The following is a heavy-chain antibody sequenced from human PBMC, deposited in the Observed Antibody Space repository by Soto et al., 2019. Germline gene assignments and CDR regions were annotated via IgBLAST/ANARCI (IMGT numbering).Heavy chain of an antibody. Sequence: QVQLVESGXGVVQPGRSLRLSCAASGFTFSSYDIHWVRQAPGKGLEWVAVISYDGSKKYYADSVKGLFTISRDNSKNTLYLQVNSLRAEDTAVYYCAKAYSGPFDVWGQGTMVTVSS. CDR2: ISYDGSKK. V-gene: IGHV3-30*18. CDR3: AKAYSGPFDV. D-gene: IGHD1-26*01. CDR1: GFTFSSYD. J-gene: IGHJ3*01.